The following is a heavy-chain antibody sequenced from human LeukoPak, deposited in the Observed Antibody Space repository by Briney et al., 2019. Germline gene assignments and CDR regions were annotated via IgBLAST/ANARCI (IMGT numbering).Heavy chain of an antibody. CDR2: INHSGST. V-gene: IGHV4-34*01. D-gene: IGHD6-13*01. CDR1: GGSFSSYY. Sequence: SETLSLTCAVYGGSFSSYYWSWIRQPPGKGLEWIGDINHSGSTNYNPSLKSRVTISVDTSKNQFSLKLSSVTAADTAVYYCARMMRYSSSWCSAFDIWGEGTMVTVSS. CDR3: ARMMRYSSSWCSAFDI. J-gene: IGHJ3*02.